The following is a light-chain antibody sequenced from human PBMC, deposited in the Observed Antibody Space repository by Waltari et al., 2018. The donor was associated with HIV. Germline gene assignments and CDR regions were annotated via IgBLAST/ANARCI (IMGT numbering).Light chain of an antibody. CDR2: GAS. Sequence: ATRMTQSPPSVSAATGDTVTLTRRASRDIDTHLAWYQHKPGSAPHLLIYGASTLQKGVPPRFNGSGSGTSFSLTVTCLQSEDFATFFCQQYHESPRTFGQGTTVEV. CDR3: QQYHESPRT. CDR1: RDIDTH. J-gene: IGKJ1*01. V-gene: IGKV1-8*01.